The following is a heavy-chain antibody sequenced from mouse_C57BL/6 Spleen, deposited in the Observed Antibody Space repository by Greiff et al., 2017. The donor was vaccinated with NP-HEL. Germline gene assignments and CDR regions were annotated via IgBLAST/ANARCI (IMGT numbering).Heavy chain of an antibody. CDR2: IDPEDGET. Sequence: VQLQQSGAELVKPGASVKLSCTASGFNIKDYYMHWVKQRTEQGLEWIGRIDPEDGETKYAPKFQGKATITADTSSNTAYLQVSSLTSEDTAVYYCAPSPIYDGLSWFAYWGQGTLVTVSA. CDR1: GFNIKDYY. V-gene: IGHV14-2*01. CDR3: APSPIYDGLSWFAY. J-gene: IGHJ3*01. D-gene: IGHD2-3*01.